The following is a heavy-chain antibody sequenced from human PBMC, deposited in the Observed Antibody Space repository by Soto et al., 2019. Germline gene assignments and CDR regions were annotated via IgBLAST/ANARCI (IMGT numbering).Heavy chain of an antibody. D-gene: IGHD3-16*01. CDR1: GFTFSHYA. CDR2: IFGSGAPT. Sequence: EVQLLESGGGLVQPGGSLRLSCAASGFTFSHYAMSWVRQAPGKGLQWVSTIFGSGAPTHYADSVKGRFGISRDNSNNMLSLQMNSLKNEDTALYYCTREASSWGFAFDLWGQGTRVAVSS. CDR3: TREASSWGFAFDL. J-gene: IGHJ3*01. V-gene: IGHV3-23*01.